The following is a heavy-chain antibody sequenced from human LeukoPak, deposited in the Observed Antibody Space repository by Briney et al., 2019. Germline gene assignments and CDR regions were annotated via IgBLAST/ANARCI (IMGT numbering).Heavy chain of an antibody. CDR1: GDSVSSNSAA. CDR3: ARDGMVRGVQPTNWFDP. V-gene: IGHV6-1*01. CDR2: TYYRSKWYN. J-gene: IGHJ5*02. Sequence: SQTLSLTCAISGDSVSSNSAAWNWIRQSPSRGLEWLGRTYYRSKWYNDYAVSVKSRITINPDTSKNQFSLKLSSVTAADTAVYYCARDGMVRGVQPTNWFDPWGQGTLVTVSS. D-gene: IGHD3-10*01.